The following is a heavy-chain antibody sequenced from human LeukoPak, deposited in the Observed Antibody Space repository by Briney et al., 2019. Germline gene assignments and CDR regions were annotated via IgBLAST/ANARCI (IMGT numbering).Heavy chain of an antibody. Sequence: ASVKVSRMASRYTFTGYYMHWVRQAPGQGLEWMGWINPNSGGTNYAQKFQGRVTMTRDTSISTAYMELSRLRSDDTAVYYCARALMNYYDTSGYTDYWGQGTLVTVSS. CDR1: RYTFTGYY. CDR2: INPNSGGT. CDR3: ARALMNYYDTSGYTDY. J-gene: IGHJ4*02. V-gene: IGHV1-2*02. D-gene: IGHD3-22*01.